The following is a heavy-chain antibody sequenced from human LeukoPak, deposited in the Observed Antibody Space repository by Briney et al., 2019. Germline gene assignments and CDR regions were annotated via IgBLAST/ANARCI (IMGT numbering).Heavy chain of an antibody. CDR1: GFTFSSYE. D-gene: IGHD5-18*01. J-gene: IGHJ4*02. Sequence: GGSLRLSCAASGFTFSSYEMNWVRQAPGKGLEWVSYIGSSGSTIYYADSVKGRFTISRDNAKNSLYLQMNSLRAEDTAVYYCARSYVDTAMALDYWGQGTLVTVSS. CDR2: IGSSGSTI. CDR3: ARSYVDTAMALDY. V-gene: IGHV3-48*03.